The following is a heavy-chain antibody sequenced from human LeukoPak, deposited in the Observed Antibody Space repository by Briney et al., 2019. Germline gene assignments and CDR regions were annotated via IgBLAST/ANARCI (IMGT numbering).Heavy chain of an antibody. CDR1: GFTFSSYE. Sequence: PGGSLRLSCAASGFTFSSYEMNWVRQAPGKGLEWVSYISSSGSTIYYADSVKGRFTISRDNAKNSLYLQMNSLRAEDTAVYYCASMGAGGYCRCGSCYNDYWGQGTLVTVSS. V-gene: IGHV3-48*03. CDR2: ISSSGSTI. CDR3: ASMGAGGYCRCGSCYNDY. J-gene: IGHJ4*02. D-gene: IGHD2-15*01.